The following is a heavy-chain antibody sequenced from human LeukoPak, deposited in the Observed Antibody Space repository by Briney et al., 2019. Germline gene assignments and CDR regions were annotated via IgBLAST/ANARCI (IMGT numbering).Heavy chain of an antibody. CDR1: GDSISSYY. D-gene: IGHD6-13*01. CDR2: IYYSGST. J-gene: IGHJ4*02. CDR3: ARGRNIRGYSSSWSYIRYFDY. Sequence: PSETLSLTCTVSGDSISSYYWSWIRQPPGKGLEWIGYIYYSGSTNYNPSLKSRVTISVDTSKNQFSLKLSSVTAADTAVYYCARGRNIRGYSSSWSYIRYFDYWGQGTLVTVSS. V-gene: IGHV4-59*12.